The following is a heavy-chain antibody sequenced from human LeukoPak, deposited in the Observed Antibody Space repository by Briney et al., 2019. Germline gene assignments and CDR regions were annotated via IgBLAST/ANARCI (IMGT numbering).Heavy chain of an antibody. CDR1: GFTFSDYW. V-gene: IGHV3-74*03. CDR3: AGSNGD. Sequence: GGSLRLSCAASGFTFSDYWMHWVRQVPGKGLVWVSRINTSGGSTTYADSVKGRFTISRDNAKNTLYLQMDSLRAEDTGVYYCAGSNGDWGQGTLVTVSS. CDR2: INTSGGST. D-gene: IGHD3-10*01. J-gene: IGHJ4*02.